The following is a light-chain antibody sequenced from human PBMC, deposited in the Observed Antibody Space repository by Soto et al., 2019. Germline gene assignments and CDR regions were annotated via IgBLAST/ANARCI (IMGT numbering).Light chain of an antibody. CDR1: SSDVGGYNY. CDR3: SSYADSNHYV. V-gene: IGLV2-8*01. J-gene: IGLJ1*01. Sequence: QSALTQPPSASGSPGQSVTISCTGTSSDVGGYNYVSWYQQHPGKAPKLIIYEVTKRPSGVPDRFSGSKSGNTASLTVSGLQTEDEADYYCSSYADSNHYVFGSGTKV. CDR2: EVT.